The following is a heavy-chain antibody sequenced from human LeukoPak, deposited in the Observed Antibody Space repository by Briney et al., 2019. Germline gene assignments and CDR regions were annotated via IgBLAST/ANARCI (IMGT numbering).Heavy chain of an antibody. V-gene: IGHV1-46*01. CDR2: INPSGGST. Sequence: ASVKVSCKASGYTFISHYMHWVRQAPGQGLEWMGIINPSGGSTSNAQKFQGRVSMTRDTSTSTVYMELSSLRSEDTAMYYYARASPNVRDFDYWGQGTLVTVSS. CDR1: GYTFISHY. CDR3: ARASPNVRDFDY. J-gene: IGHJ4*02.